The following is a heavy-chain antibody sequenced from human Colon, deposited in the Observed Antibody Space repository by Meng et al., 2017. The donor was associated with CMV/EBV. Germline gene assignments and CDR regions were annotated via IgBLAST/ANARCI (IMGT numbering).Heavy chain of an antibody. D-gene: IGHD3-10*01. J-gene: IGHJ4*02. CDR1: GFTVSNNY. V-gene: IGHV3-66*02. CDR2: IYGGART. Sequence: GESLKISCAASGFTVSNNYMSWVRQAPGKGLEWVSVIYGGARTYYADSVKGRFTISRDNSKNFLYLQMNNMRTEDSAVYYCARVSSGSREFDHWGQGMLVTAPQ. CDR3: ARVSSGSREFDH.